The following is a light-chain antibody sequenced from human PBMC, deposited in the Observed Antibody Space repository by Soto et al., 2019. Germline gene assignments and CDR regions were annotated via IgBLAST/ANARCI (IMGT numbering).Light chain of an antibody. J-gene: IGLJ2*01. Sequence: QTVVTQEPSFSVSPGGTVTLTCGLSSGSVSTSYYPSWYQQTPGQAPRTLIYSTDTRSSGVPDRFSGSILGNKAALTITGAHADDDSVYYCVLYMGSGISVFGGGTKVTLL. V-gene: IGLV8-61*01. CDR3: VLYMGSGISV. CDR1: SGSVSTSYY. CDR2: STD.